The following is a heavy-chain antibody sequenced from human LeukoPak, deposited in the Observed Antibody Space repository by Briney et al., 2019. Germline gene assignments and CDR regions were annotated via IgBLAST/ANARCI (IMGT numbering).Heavy chain of an antibody. CDR1: GGSISSYY. CDR3: ARRNGGYNDFGFEYNWFDP. Sequence: KPSETLSLTCTVSGGSISSYYWSWIRQPPGKGLEWIGYIYYSGSTNYNPSLKSRVTISVDTSKNQFSLKLSSVTAADTAVYYCARRNGGYNDFGFEYNWFDPWGQGTLVTVSS. V-gene: IGHV4-59*01. CDR2: IYYSGST. D-gene: IGHD5-24*01. J-gene: IGHJ5*02.